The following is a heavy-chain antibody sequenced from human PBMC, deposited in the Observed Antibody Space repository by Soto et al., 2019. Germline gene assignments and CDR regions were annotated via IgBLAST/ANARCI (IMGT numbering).Heavy chain of an antibody. J-gene: IGHJ4*02. Sequence: PSETMSLTCTLSGGSISSGGYYWSWIRQHPGKGLEWIGYIYYSGSTYSNPSLKSRVTISVDTSKNQFSLKLSSVTAADTAVYCGSRESSSQSGTFDYWGQGTLVTVSS. D-gene: IGHD6-6*01. CDR2: IYYSGST. CDR1: GGSISSGGYY. CDR3: SRESSSQSGTFDY. V-gene: IGHV4-31*03.